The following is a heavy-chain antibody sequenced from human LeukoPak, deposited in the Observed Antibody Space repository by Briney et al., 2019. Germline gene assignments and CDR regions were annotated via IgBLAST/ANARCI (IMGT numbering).Heavy chain of an antibody. V-gene: IGHV4-59*01. J-gene: IGHJ5*02. Sequence: PSETLSLTCTVSGGSISSYYWSWIRQPPGKGLEWIGYIYYSGSTNYNPSLKSRVTISVDTSKNQFSLKLSSVTAADTAVYYCARGITMVRGVIWFDPWGQGTLVTVSS. D-gene: IGHD3-10*01. CDR1: GGSISSYY. CDR3: ARGITMVRGVIWFDP. CDR2: IYYSGST.